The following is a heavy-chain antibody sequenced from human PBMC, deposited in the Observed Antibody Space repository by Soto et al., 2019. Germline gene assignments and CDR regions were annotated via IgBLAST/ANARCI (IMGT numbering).Heavy chain of an antibody. CDR1: GGTFSSYT. V-gene: IGHV1-69*02. CDR2: IIPILGIA. Sequence: QVQLVQSGAEVKKPGSSVKVSCKASGGTFSSYTISWVRQAPGQGLEWMGRIIPILGIANYAQKFQGRVTITADKSTSTAYMELSSMRSEDTAVYYCASSIAAAGKDYYYGMDVWGQGTTVTVSS. J-gene: IGHJ6*02. CDR3: ASSIAAAGKDYYYGMDV. D-gene: IGHD6-13*01.